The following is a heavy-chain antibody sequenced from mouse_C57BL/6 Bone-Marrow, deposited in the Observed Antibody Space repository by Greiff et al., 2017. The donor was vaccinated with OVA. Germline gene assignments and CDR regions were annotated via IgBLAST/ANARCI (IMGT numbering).Heavy chain of an antibody. CDR2: ISYDGSN. Sequence: EVKLQESGPGLVKPSQSLSLTCSVTGYSITSGYYWNWIRQFPGNKLEWMGYISYDGSNNYNPSLKNRISITRDTSKNQFFLKLNSVTTEDTATYYCASPYDYDRGYYAMDYWGQGTSVTVSS. CDR3: ASPYDYDRGYYAMDY. D-gene: IGHD2-4*01. CDR1: GYSITSGYY. J-gene: IGHJ4*01. V-gene: IGHV3-6*01.